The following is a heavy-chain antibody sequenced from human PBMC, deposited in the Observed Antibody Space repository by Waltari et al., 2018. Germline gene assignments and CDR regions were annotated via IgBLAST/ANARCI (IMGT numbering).Heavy chain of an antibody. Sequence: EVQLMESGGGLVQPGGSLRLSCAASGFTFSNSWMSWVRQAPGKGLGWLANIKQDGSEEYYVDSVKGRFTISRDNAKNSLFLQMNNLRAEDTAVYYCTKPRTNYWGQGTLVTVSS. CDR1: GFTFSNSW. D-gene: IGHD1-7*01. CDR2: IKQDGSEE. J-gene: IGHJ4*02. V-gene: IGHV3-7*01. CDR3: TKPRTNY.